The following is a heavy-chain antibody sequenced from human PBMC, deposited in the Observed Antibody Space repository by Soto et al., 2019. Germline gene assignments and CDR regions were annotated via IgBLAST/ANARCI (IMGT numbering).Heavy chain of an antibody. Sequence: QVQLQESGPGLVKPSQTLSLTCTVSGGSINSGGYCWSWIRQHPGKGLDWIGCISYGGSTSYNPSLKSRVTISVYTSKNQSSLKLTSVTAADSAVYYCSRGILVWGQGALITVSS. J-gene: IGHJ4*02. CDR2: ISYGGST. D-gene: IGHD6-13*01. CDR1: GGSINSGGYC. CDR3: SRGILV. V-gene: IGHV4-31*03.